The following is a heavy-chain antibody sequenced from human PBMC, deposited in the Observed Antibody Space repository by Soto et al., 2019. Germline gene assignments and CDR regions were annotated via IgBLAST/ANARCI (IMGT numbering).Heavy chain of an antibody. CDR1: GYTFTSYG. CDR3: ARVDYGDYAAWFDY. V-gene: IGHV1-18*01. Sequence: ASVKVSCKASGYTFTSYGISWVRQAPGQGLEWMGWISAYNGNTNYAQKLQGRVTMTTDTSASTAYMELSSLRSEDTAVYYCARVDYGDYAAWFDYWGQGTLVTVSS. CDR2: ISAYNGNT. J-gene: IGHJ4*02. D-gene: IGHD4-17*01.